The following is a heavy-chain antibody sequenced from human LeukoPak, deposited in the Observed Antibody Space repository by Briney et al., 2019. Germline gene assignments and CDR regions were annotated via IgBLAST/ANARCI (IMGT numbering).Heavy chain of an antibody. V-gene: IGHV3-23*01. CDR3: AKTITMIVVDNFDY. J-gene: IGHJ4*02. CDR2: ISGSGGST. D-gene: IGHD3-22*01. Sequence: AISGSGGSTYYADSVKGRFTISRDNSKNTLYLQMNSLRAEDTAVYYCAKTITMIVVDNFDYWGQGTLVTVSS.